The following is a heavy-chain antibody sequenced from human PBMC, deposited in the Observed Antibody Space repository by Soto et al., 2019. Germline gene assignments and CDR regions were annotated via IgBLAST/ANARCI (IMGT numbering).Heavy chain of an antibody. D-gene: IGHD3-22*01. CDR3: AKDRPSITMIVVVPAGGSGYFDY. Sequence: PGGSLRLSCAASGFTFSSYAMSWVRQAPGKGLEWVSAISGSGGSTYYADSVKGRSTISRDNSKNTLYLQMNSLRAEDTAVYYCAKDRPSITMIVVVPAGGSGYFDYWGQGTLVTVSS. V-gene: IGHV3-23*01. CDR2: ISGSGGST. J-gene: IGHJ4*02. CDR1: GFTFSSYA.